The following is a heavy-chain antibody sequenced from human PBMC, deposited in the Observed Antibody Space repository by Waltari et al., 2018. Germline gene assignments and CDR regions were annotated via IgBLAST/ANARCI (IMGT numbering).Heavy chain of an antibody. Sequence: QVHLVQSGAEVKQPGASVKVSCKASGYSFTNYGISWVRLAPGQGLEWMGWISGYNDESNFAQKFQGRVTLATDTSTSTAYMELRSLRSDDTAMYYCARDRRISLDQSTYFFDFWGQGTLVTVSS. J-gene: IGHJ4*02. CDR1: GYSFTNYG. V-gene: IGHV1-18*01. CDR2: ISGYNDES. CDR3: ARDRRISLDQSTYFFDF. D-gene: IGHD1-1*01.